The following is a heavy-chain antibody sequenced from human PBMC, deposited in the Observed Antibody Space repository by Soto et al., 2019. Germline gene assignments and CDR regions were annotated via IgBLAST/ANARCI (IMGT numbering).Heavy chain of an antibody. CDR2: IYYAGNT. D-gene: IGHD6-6*01. CDR3: ARAPKVSGSSQTRPDF. CDR1: GGSITGYF. J-gene: IGHJ4*02. Sequence: SETLSLTCTVSGGSITGYFWSWIRQPPGRGLEWIGYIYYAGNTLYTPSLNNRVTISVDTSKNQFSLELSSVTAADTAVYYCARAPKVSGSSQTRPDFWGQGTLVTVSS. V-gene: IGHV4-59*01.